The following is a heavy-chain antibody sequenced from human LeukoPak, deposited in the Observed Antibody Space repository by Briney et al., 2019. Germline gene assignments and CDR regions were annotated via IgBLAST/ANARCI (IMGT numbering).Heavy chain of an antibody. CDR2: IKQDGGEK. V-gene: IGHV3-7*01. Sequence: PGGSLRLSCAASGFTFSGYWMSWVRQAPGKGLEWVANIKQDGGEKDYVDSVKGRFTISRDNAKNSLYLQMNSVRAEDTAVYYCARINAQSHNFWSGYPHGWFDPWGQGTLVTVSS. CDR1: GFTFSGYW. CDR3: ARINAQSHNFWSGYPHGWFDP. D-gene: IGHD3-3*01. J-gene: IGHJ5*02.